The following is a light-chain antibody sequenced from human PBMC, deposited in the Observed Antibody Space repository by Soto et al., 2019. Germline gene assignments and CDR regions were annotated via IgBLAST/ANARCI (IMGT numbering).Light chain of an antibody. CDR2: EHD. CDR3: GTWDSILSVWV. J-gene: IGLJ3*02. V-gene: IGLV1-51*02. Sequence: QAVVTQVPSVSADSGQKVTISCSGSSPNIGTNYVSWYQQLPGTAPKLLIYEHDKRPSGIPDRFSGSKSGTSATLGITGLQTGDEADYYCGTWDSILSVWVFGGGTKLTVL. CDR1: SPNIGTNY.